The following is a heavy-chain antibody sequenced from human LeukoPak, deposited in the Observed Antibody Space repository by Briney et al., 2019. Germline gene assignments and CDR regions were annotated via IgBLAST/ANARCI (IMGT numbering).Heavy chain of an antibody. CDR2: ISGSGGNK. CDR1: GFTFSSYD. Sequence: PGESLRLSCAASGFTFSSYDMSWVRQAPGKGLEWVSVISGSGGNKYYADSVKGRFTISRDNSRNTLYLQMNTLRAEDTAVYFCAKSPVSSCRGSFCYPFDYWGQGNLVTVSS. J-gene: IGHJ4*02. CDR3: AKSPVSSCRGSFCYPFDY. D-gene: IGHD2-15*01. V-gene: IGHV3-23*01.